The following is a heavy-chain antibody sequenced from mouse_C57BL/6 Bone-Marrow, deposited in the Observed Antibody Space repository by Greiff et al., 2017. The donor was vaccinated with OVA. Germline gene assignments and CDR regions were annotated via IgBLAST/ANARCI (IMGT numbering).Heavy chain of an antibody. D-gene: IGHD2-1*01. CDR2: ISSGGSYT. V-gene: IGHV5-6*02. Sequence: EVKVEESGGDLVKPGGSLKLSCAASGFTFSSYGMSWVRQTPDKRLEWVATISSGGSYTYYPDRVKGRFTISRENAKNTLYMQMSSLKPEDTAMYYCASRGYGNPFAYWGQGTLVTVSA. J-gene: IGHJ3*01. CDR1: GFTFSSYG. CDR3: ASRGYGNPFAY.